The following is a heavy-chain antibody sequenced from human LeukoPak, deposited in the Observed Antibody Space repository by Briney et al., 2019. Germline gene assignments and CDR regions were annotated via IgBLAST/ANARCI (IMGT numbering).Heavy chain of an antibody. Sequence: PSQTLSLTCTVSGGSISRVGYFWSWIRQHPGKGLEWIGYIYYSGSTYYNPSLKSRVTISVDTSKNQFSLKLSSVAAADTAVYYCARATQAAIPYYFDYWGQGTLVTVSS. D-gene: IGHD2-2*01. CDR1: GGSISRVGYF. J-gene: IGHJ4*02. CDR3: ARATQAAIPYYFDY. CDR2: IYYSGST. V-gene: IGHV4-31*03.